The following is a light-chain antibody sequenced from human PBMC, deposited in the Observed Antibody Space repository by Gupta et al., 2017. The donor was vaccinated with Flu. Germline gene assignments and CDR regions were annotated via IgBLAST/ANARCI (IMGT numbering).Light chain of an antibody. J-gene: IGKJ4*01. CDR2: AAS. Sequence: DIQFTQSPSFLSASVGDRVTIPCRASQGISNDLAWYQQKPGKAPGLLIYAASTWQSGVPSRFSGSGSGTEFTLTISSLQPEDFATFYCQQSGSYPLTFGRGTKVEIK. V-gene: IGKV1-9*01. CDR1: QGISND. CDR3: QQSGSYPLT.